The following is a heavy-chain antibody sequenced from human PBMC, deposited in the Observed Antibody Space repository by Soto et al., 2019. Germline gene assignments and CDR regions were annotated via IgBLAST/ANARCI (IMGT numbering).Heavy chain of an antibody. V-gene: IGHV4-4*02. J-gene: IGHJ4*02. CDR2: IYPSGST. D-gene: IGHD6-19*01. CDR3: ARVAEEVAAHSPAPYSFVY. Sequence: QVQLQASGPGLVKPSGTLSLTCAVSSGSISSSNWGSWVRQPPGKRLEWIGEIYPSGSTNYNPSLKSRVTISVDKSKNQFALNLSSVTAADTAVYYCARVAEEVAAHSPAPYSFVYGVQGTLVTVSS. CDR1: SGSISSSNW.